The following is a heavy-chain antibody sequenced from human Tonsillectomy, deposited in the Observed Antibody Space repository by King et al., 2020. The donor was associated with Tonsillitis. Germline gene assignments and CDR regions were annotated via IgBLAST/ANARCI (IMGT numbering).Heavy chain of an antibody. V-gene: IGHV4-38-2*01. J-gene: IGHJ5*02. D-gene: IGHD3-10*01. CDR1: GYSISSGYY. CDR2: IYHSGST. Sequence: VQLQESGPGLVKPSETLSLTCAVSGYSISSGYYWGWIRQPPGKGLEWVGSIYHSGSTDYNPSLKSRVTILVDTSKNQFSLKLRSGTAADTAVYSCAGHSYGSGSYLGWFYPWGQGTLVTVSS. CDR3: AGHSYGSGSYLGWFYP.